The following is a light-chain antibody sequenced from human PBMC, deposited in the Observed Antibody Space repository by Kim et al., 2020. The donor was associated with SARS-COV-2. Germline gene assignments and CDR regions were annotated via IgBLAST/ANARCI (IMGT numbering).Light chain of an antibody. CDR3: SSYAGSNIVV. CDR1: SSDVGGYNY. J-gene: IGLJ2*01. V-gene: IGLV2-8*01. Sequence: GQSVTISCTGTSSDVGGYNYVSWYQQHPGKAPKLMIYEVSTRPSGVPDRFSGSKSGNTASLTVSGLQAEDEADYYCSSYAGSNIVVFGGGTQLTVL. CDR2: EVS.